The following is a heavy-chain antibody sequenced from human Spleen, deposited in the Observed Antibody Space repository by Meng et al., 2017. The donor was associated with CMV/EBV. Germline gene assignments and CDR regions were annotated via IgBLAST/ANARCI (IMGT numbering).Heavy chain of an antibody. CDR3: AKAGTAAADTGWFDP. V-gene: IGHV3-23*01. J-gene: IGHJ5*02. CDR2: ISGSGGST. CDR1: GLTCSSDA. Sequence: SGLTCSSDAMTWVRQAPGKGLEWVSAISGSGGSTYYADSVKGRLTISRDNSKNTLYLQMNSLRAEDTAVYYCAKAGTAAADTGWFDPWGQGTLVTVSS. D-gene: IGHD6-13*01.